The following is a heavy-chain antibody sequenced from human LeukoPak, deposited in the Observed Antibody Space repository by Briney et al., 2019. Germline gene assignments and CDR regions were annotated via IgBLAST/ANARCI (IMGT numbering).Heavy chain of an antibody. CDR1: GFTFSSYW. V-gene: IGHV3-7*03. CDR3: ARGGGLEV. J-gene: IGHJ6*02. CDR2: INHNGNVN. Sequence: PGGSLRLSCAASGFTFSSYWMNWARQAPGKGLEWVASINHNGNVNYYGDSVKGRFTISRDNAKNSLYLQMSNLRAEDTAVYFCARGGGLEVWGQGATVTVSS. D-gene: IGHD3-16*01.